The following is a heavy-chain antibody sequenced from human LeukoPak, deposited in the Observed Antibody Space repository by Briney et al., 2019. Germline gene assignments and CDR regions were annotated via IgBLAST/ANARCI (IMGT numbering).Heavy chain of an antibody. J-gene: IGHJ4*02. CDR1: GGSISSSSHH. D-gene: IGHD6-6*01. V-gene: IGHV4-39*02. CDR3: TREYSSSSDY. Sequence: SETLSLTCTVSGGSISSSSHHWSWVRQPQGKGLEWIGSIYYSGNTYYNPSLKSRVTISVDTSKNQFSLKLTSVTAADTAVYYCTREYSSSSDYWGQGTLVTVSS. CDR2: IYYSGNT.